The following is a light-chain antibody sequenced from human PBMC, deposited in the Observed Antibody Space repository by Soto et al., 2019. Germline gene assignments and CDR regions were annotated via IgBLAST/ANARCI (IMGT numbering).Light chain of an antibody. J-gene: IGKJ1*01. CDR3: QQYNGDSGT. V-gene: IGKV1-5*01. CDR2: DAS. CDR1: QSISSW. Sequence: DIQMTQSPSTLSASVGDRVTITCRASQSISSWLAWYQQKPGKAPKLLIYDASSLESGVPSRFSGSGSGTEFTLTIRSLQPDDFATYYCQQYNGDSGTFGQGTKVEI.